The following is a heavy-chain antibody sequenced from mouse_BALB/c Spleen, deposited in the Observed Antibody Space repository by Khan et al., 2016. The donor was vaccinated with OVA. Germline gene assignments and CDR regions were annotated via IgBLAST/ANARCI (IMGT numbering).Heavy chain of an antibody. CDR2: IDPANGKT. J-gene: IGHJ4*01. CDR3: AHSLLLYALDY. V-gene: IGHV14-3*02. CDR1: GFNIKDTY. D-gene: IGHD1-2*01. Sequence: EVELVESGAEFVKPGASVKLSCTASGFNIKDTYIHWVKQRPEQGLEWIGRIDPANGKTNYDPKFQGKATITADTSSNTAYLHLSSLTSEDTVVYYFAHSLLLYALDYWGHGTSVTVSS.